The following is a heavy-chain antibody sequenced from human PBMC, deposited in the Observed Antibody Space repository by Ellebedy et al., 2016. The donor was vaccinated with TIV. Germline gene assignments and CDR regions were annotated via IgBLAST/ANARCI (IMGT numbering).Heavy chain of an antibody. CDR1: GFTFNSYA. D-gene: IGHD6-19*01. CDR3: AKAYSSGYYVGWFDP. Sequence: PGGSLRLSCSASGFTFNSYAMSWVRQAPGKGLEWVSGFSGSGHITYYADSVKGRFTISRDNSKNTLYLQMNSLRPEDTAVYYCAKAYSSGYYVGWFDPWGQGTLVTVSS. V-gene: IGHV3-23*01. CDR2: FSGSGHIT. J-gene: IGHJ5*02.